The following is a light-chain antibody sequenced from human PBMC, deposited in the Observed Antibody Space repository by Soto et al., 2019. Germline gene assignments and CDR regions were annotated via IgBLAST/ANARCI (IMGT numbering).Light chain of an antibody. V-gene: IGKV3-20*01. CDR3: QQYCSSPLFT. J-gene: IGKJ3*01. CDR2: GAS. Sequence: EIVLTQSPGTLSSSPGDRATISCRASQIVSSRYLSWYQQKPGQAPSLLIYGASSEANGIPYRFSGSGSGTDFTLTISRLEPEDFAMYYCQQYCSSPLFTFGPGTKVDIK. CDR1: QIVSSRY.